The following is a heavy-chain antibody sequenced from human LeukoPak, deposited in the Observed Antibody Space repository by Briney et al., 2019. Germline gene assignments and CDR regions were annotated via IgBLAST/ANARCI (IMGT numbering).Heavy chain of an antibody. Sequence: SETLSLTCTVSGGSISSGGYYWSWIRQHPGKGLEWIGYIYYSGSTYYSPSLKSRVTISVDTSKNQFSLRLSSVTAADTAVYYCARTGGVAATTPGAYWFDPWGQGTLVTVSS. CDR3: ARTGGVAATTPGAYWFDP. D-gene: IGHD2-15*01. CDR1: GGSISSGGYY. J-gene: IGHJ5*02. V-gene: IGHV4-31*03. CDR2: IYYSGST.